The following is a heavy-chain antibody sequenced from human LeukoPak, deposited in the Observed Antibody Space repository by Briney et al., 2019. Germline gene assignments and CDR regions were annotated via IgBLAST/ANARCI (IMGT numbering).Heavy chain of an antibody. J-gene: IGHJ4*02. CDR2: ISDSGGTT. CDR3: AKDLKRYCSSTSCYPFDY. CDR1: GFSFNSYA. Sequence: PGGSLRLTSAPSGFSFNSYAMNWVRQAPGKGLEWVSGISDSGGTTDYADSVKGRFTISRDNSKNTLYLQMNSLRGEDTAVYYCAKDLKRYCSSTSCYPFDYWGQGPLVSVSS. V-gene: IGHV3-23*01. D-gene: IGHD2-2*01.